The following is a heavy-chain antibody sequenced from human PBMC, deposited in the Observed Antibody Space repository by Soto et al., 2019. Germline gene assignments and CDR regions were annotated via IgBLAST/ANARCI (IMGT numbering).Heavy chain of an antibody. D-gene: IGHD2-15*01. Sequence: GESLKISCKGSGYSFTSYWIGWVRQMPGKGLEWMGIIYPGDSDTRYSPSFQGQVTISADKSISTAYLQWSSLKASDTAMYYCARIPQYCSGGSCHSGTYYYYYGMDVWGQGTTVTVSS. V-gene: IGHV5-51*01. J-gene: IGHJ6*02. CDR1: GYSFTSYW. CDR2: IYPGDSDT. CDR3: ARIPQYCSGGSCHSGTYYYYYGMDV.